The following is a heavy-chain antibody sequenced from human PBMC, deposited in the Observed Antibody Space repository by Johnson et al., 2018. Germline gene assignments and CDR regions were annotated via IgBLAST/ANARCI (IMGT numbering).Heavy chain of an antibody. CDR2: IGTAGDT. CDR3: ARGFAIAVAGTPAFDI. J-gene: IGHJ3*02. V-gene: IGHV3-13*01. Sequence: EVQLVESGGGLVQPGGSLRLSCAASGFTFSSYDMHWVRQATGKGLEWVSAIGTAGDTYYPGSVKGRFTISRENAKNSLYLQMNSLRAGEPALYYCARGFAIAVAGTPAFDIWGQGTMVTVSS. D-gene: IGHD6-19*01. CDR1: GFTFSSYD.